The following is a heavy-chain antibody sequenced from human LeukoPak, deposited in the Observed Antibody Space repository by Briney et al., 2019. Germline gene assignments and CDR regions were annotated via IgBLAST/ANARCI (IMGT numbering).Heavy chain of an antibody. V-gene: IGHV1-3*01. CDR1: GYTFTSYA. CDR2: INAGNGNT. Sequence: GASVKVSCKASGYTFTSYAMHWVRQAPGQRLEWMGWINAGNGNTKYSQKFQGRVTITRDTSASTAYMELSSLRSEDTAVYYCASTGSSSGWYGGEFRFDYWGQGTLVTVSS. D-gene: IGHD6-19*01. J-gene: IGHJ4*02. CDR3: ASTGSSSGWYGGEFRFDY.